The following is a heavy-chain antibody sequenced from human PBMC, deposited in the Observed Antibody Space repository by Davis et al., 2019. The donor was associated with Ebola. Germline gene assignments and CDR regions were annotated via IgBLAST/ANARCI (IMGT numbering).Heavy chain of an antibody. V-gene: IGHV4-61*08. CDR1: GGSITSGDYS. CDR2: IYYDVNT. D-gene: IGHD5-24*01. Sequence: SETLSLTCTVSGGSITSGDYSWSWIRQSPGMGLEWIGHIYYDVNTKYSPSLKSRVTISSDTSKNQFSLKLTSVTAADTAVYYCARGRDGYNFGFDYWGQGTLVTVSS. CDR3: ARGRDGYNFGFDY. J-gene: IGHJ4*02.